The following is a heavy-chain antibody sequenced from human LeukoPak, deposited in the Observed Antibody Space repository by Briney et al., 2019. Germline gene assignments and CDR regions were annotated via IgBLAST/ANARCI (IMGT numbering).Heavy chain of an antibody. CDR2: IKSKTDGGTT. CDR3: TTENTAIFHY. D-gene: IGHD2-21*01. J-gene: IGHJ4*02. Sequence: GGSLRLSCAVSGFIVSNAWMSWVRQAPGKGLEWVGRIKSKTDGGTTDYAAPVKGRFTISRDDSKNTLYLQMNSLKTEDTAVYCCTTENTAIFHYWGQGTLVTVSS. V-gene: IGHV3-15*01. CDR1: GFIVSNAW.